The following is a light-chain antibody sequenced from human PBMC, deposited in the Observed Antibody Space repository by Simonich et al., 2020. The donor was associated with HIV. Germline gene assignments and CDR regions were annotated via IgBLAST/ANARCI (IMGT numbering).Light chain of an antibody. V-gene: IGKV1-5*03. J-gene: IGKJ1*01. Sequence: DIQMTQSPSTLSASVGDRVTITFRASQSIVTWLAWYQQKPGKAPKLLIYKASSLESGVPSTFSGSGSGTEFTLTISSLQPDDFATYYCQQYNSHFPTFGQGTKVEIK. CDR2: KAS. CDR1: QSIVTW. CDR3: QQYNSHFPT.